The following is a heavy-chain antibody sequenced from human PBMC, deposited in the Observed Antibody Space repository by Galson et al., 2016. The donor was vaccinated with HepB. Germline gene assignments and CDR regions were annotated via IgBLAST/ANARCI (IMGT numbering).Heavy chain of an antibody. D-gene: IGHD6-19*01. J-gene: IGHJ4*02. Sequence: SETLSLTCTVSGGSISNSSYFWGWIRQPPGKGLEWIGTIYYGGSTYYNPSLKSRVTISVDTSKNQFSLRLNSVTAADATVYYCATDPGSGVLDDWGQGTLVTVAS. CDR2: IYYGGST. CDR1: GGSISNSSYF. V-gene: IGHV4-39*02. CDR3: ATDPGSGVLDD.